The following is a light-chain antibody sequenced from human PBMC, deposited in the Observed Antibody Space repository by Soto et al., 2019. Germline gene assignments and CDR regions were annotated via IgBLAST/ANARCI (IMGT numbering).Light chain of an antibody. CDR1: QSISDT. Sequence: EIVMTQSPATLSVSPGGRATLSCRASQSISDTLAWYQQKPGQAPSLLIHGASTRATGFPARVSGSGSGTDFTLTISSLQSEDFELYYCQQYNNWPSTFGQGTKVDIK. J-gene: IGKJ1*01. CDR3: QQYNNWPST. V-gene: IGKV3-15*01. CDR2: GAS.